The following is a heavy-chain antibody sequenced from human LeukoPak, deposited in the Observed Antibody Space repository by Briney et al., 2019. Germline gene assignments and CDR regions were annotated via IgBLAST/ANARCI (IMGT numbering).Heavy chain of an antibody. V-gene: IGHV4-34*01. Sequence: SETLSLTCAVYGGSFSGYYWSWIRQPPGKGLEWIGEINHSGSTNYNSSLKSRVTISVDTSKNQFSLKLSSVTAADTAVYYCARKGYDYVWGSYLIDAFDIWGQGTMVTVSS. CDR3: ARKGYDYVWGSYLIDAFDI. CDR1: GGSFSGYY. J-gene: IGHJ3*02. D-gene: IGHD3-16*02. CDR2: INHSGST.